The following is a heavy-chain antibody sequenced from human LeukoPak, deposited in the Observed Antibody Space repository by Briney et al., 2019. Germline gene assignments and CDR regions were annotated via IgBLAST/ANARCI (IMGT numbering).Heavy chain of an antibody. CDR1: GGSISSSSYY. D-gene: IGHD3-22*01. V-gene: IGHV4-39*07. Sequence: PSETLSLTCTVSGGSISSSSYYWGWIRQPPGKGLEWIGSIYYSGSTYYNPSLKSRVTISVDTSKNQFSLKLSSVTAADTAVYYCARNWEVITLSGAFDIWGQGTMVTVSS. CDR3: ARNWEVITLSGAFDI. J-gene: IGHJ3*02. CDR2: IYYSGST.